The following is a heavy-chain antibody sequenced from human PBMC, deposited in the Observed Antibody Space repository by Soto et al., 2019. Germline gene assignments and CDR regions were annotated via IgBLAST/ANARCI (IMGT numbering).Heavy chain of an antibody. CDR1: GGTFSSYT. D-gene: IGHD3-22*01. CDR2: IIPILGIA. Sequence: SVKVSCKASGGTFSSYTISWVRHAPGQGLEWMGRIIPILGIANYAQKFQGRVTITADKSTSTAYMELSSLRSDDTAVYYCAAVPYYDDGSDYFDYWGQGTLVTVSS. CDR3: AAVPYYDDGSDYFDY. J-gene: IGHJ4*02. V-gene: IGHV1-69*02.